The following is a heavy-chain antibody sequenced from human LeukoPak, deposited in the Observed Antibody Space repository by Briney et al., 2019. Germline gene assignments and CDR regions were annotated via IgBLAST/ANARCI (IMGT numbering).Heavy chain of an antibody. CDR3: ARERMGPRGTFDI. V-gene: IGHV3-7*01. CDR2: IKQDGREE. J-gene: IGHJ3*02. Sequence: GGSLRLSCVASRFTFSIYWMSWVRQAPGKGLEWVANIKQDGREEYYVDSVKGRFSISRDNAKNSLYLQMSSLRAEDTAVYYCARERMGPRGTFDIWGQGTMVTVSS. D-gene: IGHD3-16*01. CDR1: RFTFSIYW.